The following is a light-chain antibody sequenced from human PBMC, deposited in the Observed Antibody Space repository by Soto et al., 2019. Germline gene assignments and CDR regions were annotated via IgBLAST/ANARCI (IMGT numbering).Light chain of an antibody. CDR1: SGHSSYA. J-gene: IGLJ2*01. V-gene: IGLV4-69*01. Sequence: QPVLTQSPSASASLGASVKHTCTLSSGHSSYAIAWHQQQPEKGPRYLMKLNSDGSHSKGDGIPDRFSGSSSGAERYLTISSLHSEDEADYYCQTWGTGIVLGGGTQLTVL. CDR3: QTWGTGIV. CDR2: LNSDGSH.